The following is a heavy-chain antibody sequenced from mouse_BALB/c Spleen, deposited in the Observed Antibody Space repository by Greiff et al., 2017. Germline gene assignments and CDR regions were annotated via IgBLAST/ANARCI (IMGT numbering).Heavy chain of an antibody. Sequence: EVKLMESGGGLVQPGGSLKLSCAASGFTFSSYTMSWVRQTPEKRLEWVAYISNGGGSTYYPDTVKGRFTISRDNAKNTLYLQMSSLKSEDTAMYYCARHAAYGYAMDYWGQGTSVTVSS. CDR3: ARHAAYGYAMDY. D-gene: IGHD2-2*01. V-gene: IGHV5-12-2*01. J-gene: IGHJ4*01. CDR1: GFTFSSYT. CDR2: ISNGGGST.